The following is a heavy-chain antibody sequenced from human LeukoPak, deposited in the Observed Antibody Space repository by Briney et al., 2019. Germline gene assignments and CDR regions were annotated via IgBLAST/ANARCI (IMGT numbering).Heavy chain of an antibody. J-gene: IGHJ4*02. Sequence: SETLSLTCAVYGGSFSGYYWSWIRQPPGKGLEWIGEIIHSGSTNYNPSLKSRVTISVDTSKNQFSLKLSSVTAADTAVYYCARDDRSGYFPGVWGQGTLVTVSS. D-gene: IGHD3-22*01. CDR2: IIHSGST. CDR3: ARDDRSGYFPGV. CDR1: GGSFSGYY. V-gene: IGHV4-34*12.